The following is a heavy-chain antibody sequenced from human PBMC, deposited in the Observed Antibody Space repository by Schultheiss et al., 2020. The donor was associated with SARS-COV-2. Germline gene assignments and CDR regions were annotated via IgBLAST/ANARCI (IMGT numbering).Heavy chain of an antibody. CDR3: ARTPAPSSGYYEVFDY. CDR1: GGSISSGGYY. CDR2: IYYSGST. D-gene: IGHD3-22*01. V-gene: IGHV4-31*03. J-gene: IGHJ4*02. Sequence: SETLSLTCTVSGGSISSGGYYWSWIRQHPGKGLEWIGYIYYSGSTYYNPSLKSRVTISVDTSKNQFSLKLSSVSAADTAVYYCARTPAPSSGYYEVFDYWGQGTLVTVSS.